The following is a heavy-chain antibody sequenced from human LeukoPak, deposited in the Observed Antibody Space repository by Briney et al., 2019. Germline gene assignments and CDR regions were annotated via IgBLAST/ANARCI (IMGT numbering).Heavy chain of an antibody. CDR2: ISSSSSYI. CDR3: AVVVAPIIDY. Sequence: GGTLRLSCAASGFTFSSYSMNWVRQAPGKGLEWVSSISSSSSYIYYADSVKGRFTISRDNAKNSLYLQMNSLRAEDTAVYYCAVVVAPIIDYWGQGTLVTVSS. J-gene: IGHJ4*02. D-gene: IGHD2-15*01. CDR1: GFTFSSYS. V-gene: IGHV3-21*01.